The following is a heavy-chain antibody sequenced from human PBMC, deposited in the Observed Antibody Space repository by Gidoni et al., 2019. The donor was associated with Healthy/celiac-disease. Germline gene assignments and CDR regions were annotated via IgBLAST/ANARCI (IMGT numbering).Heavy chain of an antibody. D-gene: IGHD3-10*01. CDR2: IGTAGDT. CDR3: ARGPEHYGSGSYYNAGYYYYYYMDV. J-gene: IGHJ6*03. CDR1: SFTFSSAD. Sequence: EVQLVESGGGVVQPGGSLRLSCAASSFTFSSADMPWFRQATGKGLEWVSAIGTAGDTYYQGSVKGRCTISRENAKNALYLQMNSLRAGDTAVYYCARGPEHYGSGSYYNAGYYYYYYMDVWGKGTTVTVSS. V-gene: IGHV3-13*04.